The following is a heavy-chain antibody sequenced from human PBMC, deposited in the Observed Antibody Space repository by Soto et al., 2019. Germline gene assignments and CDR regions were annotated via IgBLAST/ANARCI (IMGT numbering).Heavy chain of an antibody. D-gene: IGHD3-16*02. CDR3: AHTPGGYYDYVWGSYRPFDY. CDR1: GFSLSTSGVG. V-gene: IGHV2-5*01. J-gene: IGHJ4*02. Sequence: QITLKESGPTLVKPTQPLTLTCTFSGFSLSTSGVGVGWIRQPPGKALEWLALIYWNDDKRYSPSLKSRLTITKDTSKNQVVLTMTNMDPVDTATYYCAHTPGGYYDYVWGSYRPFDYWGQGTLVTVSS. CDR2: IYWNDDK.